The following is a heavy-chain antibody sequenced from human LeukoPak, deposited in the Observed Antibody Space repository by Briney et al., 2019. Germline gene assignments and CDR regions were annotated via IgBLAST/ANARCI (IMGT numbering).Heavy chain of an antibody. CDR2: IYSSGGYM. J-gene: IGHJ4*02. V-gene: IGHV3-21*06. CDR3: LRGDRRDY. CDR1: GFTFNTYS. Sequence: GGSLRLSCEASGFTFNTYSMNWARQAPGKGLERGSSIYSSGGYMFYADSVKGRFIISRDNAKDSLYLQMNSLRVEDTAVYYCLRGDRRDYWGQGTLVTVSS.